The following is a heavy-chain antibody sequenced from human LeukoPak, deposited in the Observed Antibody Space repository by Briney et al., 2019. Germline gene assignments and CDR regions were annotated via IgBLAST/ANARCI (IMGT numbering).Heavy chain of an antibody. J-gene: IGHJ6*03. Sequence: SQTLSLTCAISGDSVSSSSASWNWIRQSLSRGLEWLGRTYYRSKWYNDYAGSLKGRVTVDPDTSKNQFSLHLTSVTPEDTAVYYCVRDLPDYYDSSGSFYYYFHMDVWGKGTTVTVSS. V-gene: IGHV6-1*01. D-gene: IGHD3-22*01. CDR3: VRDLPDYYDSSGSFYYYFHMDV. CDR1: GDSVSSSSAS. CDR2: TYYRSKWYN.